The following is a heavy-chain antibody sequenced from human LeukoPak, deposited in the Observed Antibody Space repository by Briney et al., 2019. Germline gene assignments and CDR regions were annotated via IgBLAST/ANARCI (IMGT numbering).Heavy chain of an antibody. J-gene: IGHJ6*03. CDR2: ISDSAGST. Sequence: GGSLRLSCAASGFTFSSYAMSWVRQAPGKGLEWGSAISDSAGSTYYADSVKGRFTISRDNSKNTLYLQMISLRAEDTAVYYCANVVFGVVTPIYYMDVWGKGTTVTVSS. V-gene: IGHV3-23*01. CDR3: ANVVFGVVTPIYYMDV. D-gene: IGHD3-3*01. CDR1: GFTFSSYA.